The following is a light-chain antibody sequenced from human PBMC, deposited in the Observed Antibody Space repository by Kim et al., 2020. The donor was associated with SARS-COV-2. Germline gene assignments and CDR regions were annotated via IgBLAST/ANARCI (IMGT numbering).Light chain of an antibody. V-gene: IGLV7-46*01. J-gene: IGLJ2*01. CDR1: PGALSIGPY. Sequence: RSVTLTCGSSPGALSIGPYPSCFQHKPGHAPSTLIDDITYTHSWTPARFSGSHLGGTATLTLSRAQPEDEAEYYCLLSYSGARVFGGGTQLTVL. CDR3: LLSYSGARV. CDR2: DIT.